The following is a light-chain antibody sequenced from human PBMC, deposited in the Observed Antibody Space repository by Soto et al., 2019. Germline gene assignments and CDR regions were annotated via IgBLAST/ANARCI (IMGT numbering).Light chain of an antibody. J-gene: IGLJ3*02. CDR2: SDP. Sequence: SYELTQPPSVSVAPGKTARISCVGNNIGSKSVHWYQRQPGQAPVLVIYSDPDRPSVIPERFSGSNSGNTATLTISRVEAGEEYDYYCQVWDSSRAHVVFVGGTKLTVL. CDR1: NIGSKS. CDR3: QVWDSSRAHVV. V-gene: IGLV3-21*04.